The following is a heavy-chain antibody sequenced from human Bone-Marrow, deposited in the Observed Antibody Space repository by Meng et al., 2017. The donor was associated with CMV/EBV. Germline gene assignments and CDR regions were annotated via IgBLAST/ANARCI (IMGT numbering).Heavy chain of an antibody. J-gene: IGHJ4*02. Sequence: SETLSLTCTVSGGSISSYYWSWIRQPPGKGLEWIGYIYYSGSTNYNPSLKSRVTISVDTSKNQFSLKLNSVTAADTAVYYCARGCSSTSCYTAFDYWGQGTLVTSPQ. CDR2: IYYSGST. CDR3: ARGCSSTSCYTAFDY. V-gene: IGHV4-59*01. CDR1: GGSISSYY. D-gene: IGHD2-2*02.